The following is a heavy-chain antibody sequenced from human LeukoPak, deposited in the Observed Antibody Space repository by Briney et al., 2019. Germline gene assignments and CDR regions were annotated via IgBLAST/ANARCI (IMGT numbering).Heavy chain of an antibody. D-gene: IGHD3-9*01. CDR1: GGSISSSSYY. J-gene: IGHJ4*02. Sequence: PSETLSLTCTVSGGSISSSSYYWGWIRQPPGKGLEWIGSIYYSGSTYYNPSLKSRVTISVDTSKNQFSLKLSSVTAADTAVYYCARRIRADWLFEPLYFDYWGQGTLVTVSS. CDR3: ARRIRADWLFEPLYFDY. V-gene: IGHV4-39*01. CDR2: IYYSGST.